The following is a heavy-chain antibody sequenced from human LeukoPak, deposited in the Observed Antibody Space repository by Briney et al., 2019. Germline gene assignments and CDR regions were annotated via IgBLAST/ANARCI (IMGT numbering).Heavy chain of an antibody. V-gene: IGHV3-30*02. Sequence: GGSLRLSCEASRFPFSTYGMHWVRQAPGKGLEWVAFIRFDASKIFYADSVKGRFTISRDNSKDTLYLQMSSLRAEDTAVYYCAKPYYYDSSGFSDYFDYWGQGTLVTVSS. D-gene: IGHD3-22*01. CDR1: RFPFSTYG. J-gene: IGHJ4*02. CDR2: IRFDASKI. CDR3: AKPYYYDSSGFSDYFDY.